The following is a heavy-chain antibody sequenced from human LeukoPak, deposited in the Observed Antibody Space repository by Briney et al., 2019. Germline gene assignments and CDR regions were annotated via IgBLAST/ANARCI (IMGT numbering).Heavy chain of an antibody. CDR3: ARDSRRVGATGGSDY. Sequence: PGGSLRLSCAASGFTFSDYWMSWVRQAPGKGLEWVANIKQDGTEKNYVDSVKGRFIISRDNAKNSLYLQLNSLRGDDTAVYYCARDSRRVGATGGSDYWGQGTLVTVSS. J-gene: IGHJ4*02. CDR2: IKQDGTEK. V-gene: IGHV3-7*03. CDR1: GFTFSDYW. D-gene: IGHD1-26*01.